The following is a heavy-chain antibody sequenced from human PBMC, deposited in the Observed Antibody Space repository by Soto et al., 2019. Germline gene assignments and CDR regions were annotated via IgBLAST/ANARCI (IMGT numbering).Heavy chain of an antibody. D-gene: IGHD2-2*02. J-gene: IGHJ4*02. CDR1: GFTFSSYA. Sequence: LSLTCAASGFTFSSYAMSWVRQAPGKGLEWVSAISGSGGSTYYADSVKGRFTISRDNSKNTLYLQMNSLRAEDTAVYYCAKDHRYCSSTSCYTFDYWGQGTLVTVSS. V-gene: IGHV3-23*01. CDR3: AKDHRYCSSTSCYTFDY. CDR2: ISGSGGST.